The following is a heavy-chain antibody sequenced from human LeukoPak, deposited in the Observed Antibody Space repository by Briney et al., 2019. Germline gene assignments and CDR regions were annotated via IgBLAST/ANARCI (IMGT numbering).Heavy chain of an antibody. J-gene: IGHJ6*02. CDR3: ARDHAYYYGMDV. CDR1: GGSISSGGYY. Sequence: SQTLSLTCTVSGGSISSGGYYWSWIRQHPGKGLEWIGYIYYSGSTYYDPSLKSRVTISVDTSKNQFSLKLSSVTAADTAVYYCARDHAYYYGMDVWGQGTTVTVSS. V-gene: IGHV4-31*03. CDR2: IYYSGST.